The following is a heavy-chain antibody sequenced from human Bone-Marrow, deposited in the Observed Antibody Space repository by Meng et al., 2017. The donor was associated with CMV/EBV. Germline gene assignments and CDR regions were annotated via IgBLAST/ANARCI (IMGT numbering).Heavy chain of an antibody. Sequence: GGSLRLSCAASGFTFSSYWMSWVRQAPGKGLEWVANIKQDGSEKYYVDSVKGRFTISRDNAKNSLYLQMNVLRDEDTAIYYCARGATRDYYGSGYYFASWGQGTQVTVPS. CDR3: ARGATRDYYGSGYYFAS. CDR1: GFTFSSYW. V-gene: IGHV3-7*01. J-gene: IGHJ4*02. D-gene: IGHD3-10*01. CDR2: IKQDGSEK.